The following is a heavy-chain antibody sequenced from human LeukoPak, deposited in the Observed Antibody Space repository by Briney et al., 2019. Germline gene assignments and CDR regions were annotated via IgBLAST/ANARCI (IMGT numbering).Heavy chain of an antibody. CDR1: GLTFSDYA. CDR3: AKDYSDSRVADVFFEY. J-gene: IGHJ4*02. Sequence: GGSLRLSCAASGLTFSDYAMSWFRQAPGKGLEWVAGITSGFTPHYADSVKGRFTISIDNSKTMFHLQLNSLRAEDTAVYYCAKDYSDSRVADVFFEYWGQGTLVTVSS. CDR2: ITSGFTP. D-gene: IGHD2-15*01. V-gene: IGHV3-23*01.